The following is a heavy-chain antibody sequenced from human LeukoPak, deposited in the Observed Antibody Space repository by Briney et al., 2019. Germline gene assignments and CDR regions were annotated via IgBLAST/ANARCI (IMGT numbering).Heavy chain of an antibody. Sequence: SETLSLTCAVYGGSFSGYYWSWIRQPPGKGLEWIGEINHSGSTNYNPSLKSRVTISVDTSKNQFSLKLSSVIAADTAVYYCVRGAPLIDYWGQGTLVTVSS. CDR3: VRGAPLIDY. CDR2: INHSGST. J-gene: IGHJ4*02. V-gene: IGHV4-34*01. CDR1: GGSFSGYY.